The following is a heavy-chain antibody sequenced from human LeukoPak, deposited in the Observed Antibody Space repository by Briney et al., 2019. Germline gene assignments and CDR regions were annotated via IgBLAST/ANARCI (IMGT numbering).Heavy chain of an antibody. V-gene: IGHV1-69*04. J-gene: IGHJ4*02. CDR2: IIPILGIA. CDR1: GGTFSSYA. CDR3: ARDRVRAPGKQLVRGVILTYYFDY. Sequence: SSVRVSCQASGGTFSSYAISWLRQAPGQGVEWMGRIIPILGIANYAQKFQGRVTITADKSTSTAYMELSSLRSEDTAVYYCARDRVRAPGKQLVRGVILTYYFDYWGQGTLVTVSS. D-gene: IGHD6-6*01.